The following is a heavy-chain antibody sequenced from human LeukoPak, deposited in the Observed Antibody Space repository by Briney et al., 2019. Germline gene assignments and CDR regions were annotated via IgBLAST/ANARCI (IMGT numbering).Heavy chain of an antibody. CDR1: GGSISSYY. V-gene: IGHV4-4*07. CDR2: IYTSGST. CDR3: ARGLYYYDSSGYYQPETYYFDY. J-gene: IGHJ4*02. Sequence: SETLSLTCTVSGGSISSYYWSWIRQPAGKGLEWIGRIYTSGSTNYDPSLKSRVTMSVDTSKNQSSLKLSSVTAADTAVYYCARGLYYYDSSGYYQPETYYFDYWGQGTLVTVSS. D-gene: IGHD3-22*01.